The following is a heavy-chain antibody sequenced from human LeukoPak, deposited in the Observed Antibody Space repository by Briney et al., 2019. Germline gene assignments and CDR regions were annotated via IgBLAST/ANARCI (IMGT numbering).Heavy chain of an antibody. CDR2: TWSAETSK. D-gene: IGHD3-9*01. CDR3: ACDRLVRQFDY. J-gene: IGHJ4*02. CDR1: GFTFSSYG. V-gene: IGHV3-33*01. Sequence: PGGSLRPSCAASGFTFSSYGMHWVRQVPGKGLEWVAVTWSAETSKKYADSVKGRFAIPRDNPKNTLYLEMNSLRVEDTAIYYCACDRLVRQFDYWGQGTLVTVSS.